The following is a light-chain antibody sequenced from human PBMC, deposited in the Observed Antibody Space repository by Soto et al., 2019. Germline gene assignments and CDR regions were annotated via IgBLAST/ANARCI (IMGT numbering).Light chain of an antibody. J-gene: IGKJ1*01. CDR3: QQYNTYSWT. CDR2: DAS. V-gene: IGKV1-5*01. CDR1: QSINTW. Sequence: DIQMTQSPSTLSASVGDRVTISCRASQSINTWLAWYQQKPGTAPKVLIYDASRLESGVPPRFSGSGSGTEFTLTISSLQPADFATYYCQQYNTYSWTFGQGTKVDI.